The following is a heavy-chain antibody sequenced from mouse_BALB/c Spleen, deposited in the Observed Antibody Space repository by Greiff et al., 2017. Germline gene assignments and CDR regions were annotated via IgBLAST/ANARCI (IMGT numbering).Heavy chain of an antibody. CDR3: TRQDPGWYFDV. V-gene: IGHV6-6*02. CDR1: GFTFSNYW. CDR2: IRLKSNNYAT. Sequence: EVKVVESGGGLVQPGGSMKLSCVASGFTFSNYWMNWVRQSPEKGLEWVAEIRLKSNNYATHYAESVKGRFTISRDDSKSSVYLQMNNLRAEDTGIYYCTRQDPGWYFDVWGAGTTVTVSS. J-gene: IGHJ1*01.